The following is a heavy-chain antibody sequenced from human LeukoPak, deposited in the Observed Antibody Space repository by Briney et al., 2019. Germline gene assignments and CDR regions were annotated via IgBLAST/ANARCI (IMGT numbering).Heavy chain of an antibody. CDR2: ISAGGANT. V-gene: IGHV3-23*01. Sequence: GGSLRLSCAASGFSFSTYAMTWVRQAPGRGLEWVSVISAGGANTYYADSVKGRFTISRDNPKNTLYLQMNSLRAEDTAVYYCARGPMTSDVWGQGTTVTVSS. CDR1: GFSFSTYA. D-gene: IGHD2-21*02. CDR3: ARGPMTSDV. J-gene: IGHJ6*02.